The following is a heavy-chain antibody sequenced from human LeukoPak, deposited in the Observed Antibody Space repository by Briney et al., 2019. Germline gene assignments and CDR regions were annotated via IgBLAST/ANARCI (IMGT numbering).Heavy chain of an antibody. D-gene: IGHD2-15*01. Sequence: SETLSLTCSVSGGSISSDGYYWSWIRLHPGKGLEWIGHIYASGNTYYNPSLKSRVTISVDPSGTQFSLKLRSVTAADTAVYYCARLKGCDLYYFDYWGQGTLVTVSS. CDR3: ARLKGCDLYYFDY. CDR2: IYASGNT. V-gene: IGHV4-31*02. CDR1: GGSISSDGYY. J-gene: IGHJ4*02.